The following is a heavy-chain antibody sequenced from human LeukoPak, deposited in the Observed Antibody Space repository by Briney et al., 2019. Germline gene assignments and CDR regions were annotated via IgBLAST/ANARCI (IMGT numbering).Heavy chain of an antibody. D-gene: IGHD5-12*01. CDR2: INHCGST. V-gene: IGHV4-34*01. CDR3: ARIDIVATGVCFDP. J-gene: IGHJ5*02. Sequence: SETLSLTCAVYGGSISGYYWTWIRQPPGKRLEWIGEINHCGSTNYHLSLKSRVTISVDTTKTQFSVTQSSVTAAHTAVFYCARIDIVATGVCFDPWGQGTLVIVSS. CDR1: GGSISGYY.